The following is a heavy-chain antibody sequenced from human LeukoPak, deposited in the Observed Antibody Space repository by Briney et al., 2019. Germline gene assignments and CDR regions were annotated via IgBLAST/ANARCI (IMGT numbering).Heavy chain of an antibody. J-gene: IGHJ6*03. CDR2: MNPNSGNT. CDR3: ERGRSSSCYYLDV. CDR1: GYTFTSYD. V-gene: IGHV1-8*03. D-gene: IGHD1-26*01. Sequence: GASVKVSCKASGYTFTSYDINWVRQATGQGREWMGWMNPNSGNTGYAQKFQGRVPITRNPSISTAYMELSSLRSEATAVHYCERGRSSSCYYLDVWGKGTTVTVSS.